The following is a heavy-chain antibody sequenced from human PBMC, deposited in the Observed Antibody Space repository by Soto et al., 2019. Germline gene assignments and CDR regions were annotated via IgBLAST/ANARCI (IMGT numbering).Heavy chain of an antibody. Sequence: GGSLRLSCAASGFTFSSYWMNWVRQAPGKGLEWVASINQDGREKIYVDSVKGRFTISRDNAKNSLYLQMNSLRAEDTAVYYCAIPRDFWGQGTLVTVSS. CDR3: AIPRDF. CDR2: INQDGREK. V-gene: IGHV3-7*01. CDR1: GFTFSSYW. J-gene: IGHJ4*02.